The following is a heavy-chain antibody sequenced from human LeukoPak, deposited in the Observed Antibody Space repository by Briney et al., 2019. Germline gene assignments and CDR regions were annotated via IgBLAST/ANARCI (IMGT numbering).Heavy chain of an antibody. Sequence: SETLSLTCAVYGGSFSGYYWSWIRQPPGKGLEWIGEINHSGSSKYYPSLKSRVTISVETSKNQFSLKLSSVTAADTPVYYCARRRLLWFGEFKKYNWFDPWGQGALVTVSS. V-gene: IGHV4-34*01. CDR3: ARRRLLWFGEFKKYNWFDP. D-gene: IGHD3-10*01. J-gene: IGHJ5*02. CDR1: GGSFSGYY. CDR2: INHSGSS.